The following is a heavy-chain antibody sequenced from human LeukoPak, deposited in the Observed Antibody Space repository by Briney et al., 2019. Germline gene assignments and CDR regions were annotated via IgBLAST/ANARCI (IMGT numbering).Heavy chain of an antibody. Sequence: GGSLRLSCAASGFTFNNYWMHWVRQAPGKGLVGVSRINSDGSDTNYADSVNGRFTISRDNAKNKVSLHMNSLRGEHTGVYYCAQAHMGTYLFDYWGQGPLVPVSS. CDR3: AQAHMGTYLFDY. CDR2: INSDGSDT. V-gene: IGHV3-74*01. J-gene: IGHJ4*02. CDR1: GFTFNNYW.